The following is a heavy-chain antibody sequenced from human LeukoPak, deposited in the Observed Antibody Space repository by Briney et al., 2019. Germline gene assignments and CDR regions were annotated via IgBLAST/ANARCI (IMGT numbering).Heavy chain of an antibody. V-gene: IGHV3-30-3*01. CDR1: GFTFSSYA. Sequence: GGSLRLSCAASGFTFSSYAMHWVRQAPGKGLEWVAVISYDGSNKYYADSVKGRFTISRDNSKNTLYLQMNSLRAEDTAVYYCAREGTYYDILTGYCPFDYWGQGTLVTVSS. CDR2: ISYDGSNK. D-gene: IGHD3-9*01. J-gene: IGHJ4*02. CDR3: AREGTYYDILTGYCPFDY.